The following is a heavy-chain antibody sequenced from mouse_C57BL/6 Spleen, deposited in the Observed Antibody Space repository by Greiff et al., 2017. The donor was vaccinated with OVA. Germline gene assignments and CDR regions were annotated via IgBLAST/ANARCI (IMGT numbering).Heavy chain of an antibody. CDR3: ARGHTGYFDY. CDR1: GFTFTDYY. V-gene: IGHV7-3*01. Sequence: EVQLVESGGGLVQPGGSLSLSCAASGFTFTDYYMSWVRQPPGKALEWLGFIRNKANGYTTEYSASVKGRFTISRDNSQSILYLQMNALRAEDRATYYCARGHTGYFDYWGQGTTLTVSS. D-gene: IGHD1-1*01. CDR2: IRNKANGYTT. J-gene: IGHJ2*01.